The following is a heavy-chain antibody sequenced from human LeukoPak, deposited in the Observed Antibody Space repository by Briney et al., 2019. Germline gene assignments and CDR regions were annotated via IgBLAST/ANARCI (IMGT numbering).Heavy chain of an antibody. J-gene: IGHJ4*02. V-gene: IGHV4-39*01. Sequence: SETLSLTCTVSGGSISSSSYYWGWIRQPPGKGLEWIGSIYYSGSTYYNPSLESRVTISVDMSKNQFSLKLSSVTAADTAVYYCATSGWYLLPGVYWGQGTLVTVSS. CDR2: IYYSGST. CDR1: GGSISSSSYY. D-gene: IGHD6-19*01. CDR3: ATSGWYLLPGVY.